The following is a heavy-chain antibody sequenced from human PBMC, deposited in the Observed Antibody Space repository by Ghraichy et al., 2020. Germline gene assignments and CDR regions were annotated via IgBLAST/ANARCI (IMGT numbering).Heavy chain of an antibody. D-gene: IGHD6-13*01. V-gene: IGHV1-69*06. CDR3: ARGQFRFQQPHYYYYGMDV. J-gene: IGHJ6*02. Sequence: SVKVSCKASGGTFSSYAISWVRQAPGQGLEWMGGIIPIFGTANYAQKFQGRVTITADKSTSTAYMELSSLRSEDTAVYYCARGQFRFQQPHYYYYGMDVWGQGTTVTVSS. CDR1: GGTFSSYA. CDR2: IIPIFGTA.